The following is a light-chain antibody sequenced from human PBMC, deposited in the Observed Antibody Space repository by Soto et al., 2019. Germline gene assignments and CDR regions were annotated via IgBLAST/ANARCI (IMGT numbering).Light chain of an antibody. Sequence: QSVLTQPPSVSGAPGQRVTISCTGSSSNIGAGYDVHWYQQLPGTAPKLLIYGDTNRPSGVPDRFSGSKSATSASLAITGLQAEDEADYYCQSYDSSLSVVVFGGGTQLTVL. CDR3: QSYDSSLSVVV. V-gene: IGLV1-40*01. J-gene: IGLJ2*01. CDR1: SSNIGAGYD. CDR2: GDT.